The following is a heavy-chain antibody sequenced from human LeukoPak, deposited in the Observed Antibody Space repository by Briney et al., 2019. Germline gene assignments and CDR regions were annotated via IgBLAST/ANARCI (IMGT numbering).Heavy chain of an antibody. D-gene: IGHD6-13*01. V-gene: IGHV4-4*07. Sequence: PSETLSLTCTVSGGSISSYYWSWIRQPPGKGLEWIGRIYTSGTTNYNPSLKSRVTMSVDTSKNQFSLKLSSVTAADTAVYYCARLRAAAGPYYFDYWGQGTLATVSS. J-gene: IGHJ4*02. CDR3: ARLRAAAGPYYFDY. CDR1: GGSISSYY. CDR2: IYTSGTT.